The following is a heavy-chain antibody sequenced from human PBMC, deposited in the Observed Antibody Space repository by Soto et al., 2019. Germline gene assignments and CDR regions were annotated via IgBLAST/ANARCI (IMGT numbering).Heavy chain of an antibody. CDR2: ISAYNGNT. D-gene: IGHD3-3*01. CDR3: ARGLDNDSWSGYLPHWNWCDP. V-gene: IGHV1-18*01. CDR1: GYTFTSYG. J-gene: IGHJ5*02. Sequence: QVQLVQSGAEVKKPGASVKVSCKASGYTFTSYGISWVRQAPGQGLEWMGWISAYNGNTNSAQKLQGRVTMTTDTSTSTSYMELRSLRSDDTAVYYCARGLDNDSWSGYLPHWNWCDPWGQGTLVTVSS.